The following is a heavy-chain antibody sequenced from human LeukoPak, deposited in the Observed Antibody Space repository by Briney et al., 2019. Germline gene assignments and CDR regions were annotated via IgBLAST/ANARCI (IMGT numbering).Heavy chain of an antibody. CDR3: ARDDGTAVAGWYYYSMDV. Sequence: GGSLRLSCAASGFTFSSYEMNWVRQAPGKGLEWVSYISSSGSTIYYADSVKGRFTISRDNAKNSLYLQMNSLRAEDTAVYYCARDDGTAVAGWYYYSMDVWGQGTTVTVSS. V-gene: IGHV3-48*03. J-gene: IGHJ6*02. CDR1: GFTFSSYE. D-gene: IGHD6-19*01. CDR2: ISSSGSTI.